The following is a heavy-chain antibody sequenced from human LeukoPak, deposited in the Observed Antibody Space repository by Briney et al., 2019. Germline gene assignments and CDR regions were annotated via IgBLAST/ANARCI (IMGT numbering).Heavy chain of an antibody. D-gene: IGHD2-2*01. CDR1: GGSISSYY. CDR3: ARGYCTSISCVIDY. CDR2: IYYSGST. J-gene: IGHJ4*02. V-gene: IGHV4-59*01. Sequence: SETLSLTCTVSGGSISSYYWSWIRQPPGKGLEWIGYIYYSGSTNYNPSLKSRVTMSVDTSKNQFSLKLRSVTAADTAVYSCARGYCTSISCVIDYWGQGTLVTVSS.